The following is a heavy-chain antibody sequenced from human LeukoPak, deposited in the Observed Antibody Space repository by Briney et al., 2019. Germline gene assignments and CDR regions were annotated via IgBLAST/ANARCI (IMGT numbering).Heavy chain of an antibody. CDR3: ARDGGSSGYHDALDI. V-gene: IGHV3-33*01. CDR2: IWYDGRNK. D-gene: IGHD3-22*01. J-gene: IGHJ3*02. CDR1: GLTFSSYG. Sequence: PGGSLRLSCAASGLTFSSYGMHWVRQAPGRGLEWVALIWYDGRNKYYADSVKGRFTISRDNSKNTLSLQLNSLRDEDTAVYYCARDGGSSGYHDALDIWGQGTMVTVSA.